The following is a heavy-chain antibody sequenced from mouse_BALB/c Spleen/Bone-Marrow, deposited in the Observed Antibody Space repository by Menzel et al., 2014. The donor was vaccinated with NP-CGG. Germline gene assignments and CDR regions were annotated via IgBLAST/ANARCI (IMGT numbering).Heavy chain of an antibody. CDR1: GFSLTSYG. D-gene: IGHD1-1*01. CDR2: IWAGGST. V-gene: IGHV2-9*02. Sequence: VKLVESGPGLVAPSQSLSITCTVSGFSLTSYGLHWVRQPPGKGLEWLGVIWAGGSTNYNSALMSRLSISKDNSKSXVFLKMNSLQTDDTAMYYCARDYYGSSYFDYWGQGTTLTVSS. J-gene: IGHJ2*01. CDR3: ARDYYGSSYFDY.